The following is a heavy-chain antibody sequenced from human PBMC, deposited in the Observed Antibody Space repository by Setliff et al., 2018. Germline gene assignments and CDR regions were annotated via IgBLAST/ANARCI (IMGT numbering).Heavy chain of an antibody. CDR1: GFDFKTHR. V-gene: IGHV3-7*01. CDR3: SSYLVS. Sequence: PGGSLRLSCAASGFDFKTHRMDWARQAPGKGLEWVANIKEDGSQRNYVDAVRGRFTVSRDNARNLLYLQMNSLRVDDTAVYYCSSYLVSWGQGALVTVSS. J-gene: IGHJ4*02. CDR2: IKEDGSQR. D-gene: IGHD2-21*01.